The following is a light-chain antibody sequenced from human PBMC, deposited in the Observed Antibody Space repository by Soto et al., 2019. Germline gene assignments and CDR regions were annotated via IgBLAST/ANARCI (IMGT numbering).Light chain of an antibody. Sequence: EIVLTQSPATLSLSPGERATLSCRASQSVSSYLAWYQQKPGQAPRLLMYDVSNWATGIPASFGGSGSGTDFTFTITSIELEDFAVYYCQQRSSWPWTFGQGTKLEIK. V-gene: IGKV3-11*01. CDR2: DVS. J-gene: IGKJ1*01. CDR3: QQRSSWPWT. CDR1: QSVSSY.